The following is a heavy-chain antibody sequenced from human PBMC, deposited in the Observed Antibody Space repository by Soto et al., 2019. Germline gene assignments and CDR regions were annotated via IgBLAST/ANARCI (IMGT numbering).Heavy chain of an antibody. J-gene: IGHJ6*03. V-gene: IGHV4-4*02. CDR1: SGSISSSNW. D-gene: IGHD4-17*01. CDR3: ARDFVCGDYVGCHYMDV. CDR2: IYHSGST. Sequence: QVQLRESGPGLVKPSGTLSLTCAVSSGSISSSNWWSWVRQPPGKGLEWIGEIYHSGSTNYNPSLKSRVTISVDKSKNQFSLKLSSVTAADTAVYYCARDFVCGDYVGCHYMDVWGKGTTVTVSS.